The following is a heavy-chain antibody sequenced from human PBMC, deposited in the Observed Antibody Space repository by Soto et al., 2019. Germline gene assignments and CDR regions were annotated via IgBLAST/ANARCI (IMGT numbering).Heavy chain of an antibody. CDR2: IDPLDSQT. CDR3: ARLNGGNSAYYYYGMDV. V-gene: IGHV5-10-1*01. CDR1: GYRFACYW. J-gene: IGHJ6*02. Sequence: GESLKISCEGSGYRFACYWITWVRQVPGKGLEWMGRIDPLDSQTNYSASFEGHVTFSADKSINTAFLQWSSLKASDTAMYYCARLNGGNSAYYYYGMDVWGQGTTVTVS. D-gene: IGHD2-21*02.